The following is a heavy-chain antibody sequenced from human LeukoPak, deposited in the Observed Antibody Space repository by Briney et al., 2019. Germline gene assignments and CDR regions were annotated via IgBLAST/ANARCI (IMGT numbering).Heavy chain of an antibody. CDR1: GFTFSSYA. CDR3: AKDLAPKSYGDYFDY. J-gene: IGHJ4*02. Sequence: GGSLRLSCAASGFTFSSYAMSWVRQAPGKGLEWVSAISGSGGSTYYADSVKGRFTIFRGNSKNTLYLQMNSLRAEDTAVYYCAKDLAPKSYGDYFDYWGQGTLVTVSS. V-gene: IGHV3-23*01. CDR2: ISGSGGST. D-gene: IGHD4-17*01.